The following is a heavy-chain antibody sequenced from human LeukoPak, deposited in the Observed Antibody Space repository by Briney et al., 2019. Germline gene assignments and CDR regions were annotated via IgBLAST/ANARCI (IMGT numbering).Heavy chain of an antibody. CDR3: ARERSTVAPPHPFDY. CDR2: ISYDGSNK. D-gene: IGHD4-23*01. Sequence: GRSLRLSCAASGFTFSSYAMHWVRQAPGKGLEWVALISYDGSNKYYADSVKGRFTISRDNSKNTLYLQMNSLRAEDTAVYYCARERSTVAPPHPFDYWGQGTLVTVSS. CDR1: GFTFSSYA. V-gene: IGHV3-30-3*01. J-gene: IGHJ4*02.